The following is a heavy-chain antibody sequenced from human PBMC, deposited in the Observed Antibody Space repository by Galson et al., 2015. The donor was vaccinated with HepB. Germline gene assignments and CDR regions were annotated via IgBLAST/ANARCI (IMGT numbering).Heavy chain of an antibody. CDR2: IIPILGIA. Sequence: SVKVSCKASGGTFSSYTISWVRQAPGQGLEWMGRIIPILGIADYAQKFQGRVTITADKSTSTAYMELSSLRSEDTAVYYCATALSYCSSTSCYQGGHAFDIWGQGTMVTVSS. CDR1: GGTFSSYT. J-gene: IGHJ3*02. CDR3: ATALSYCSSTSCYQGGHAFDI. V-gene: IGHV1-69*02. D-gene: IGHD2-2*01.